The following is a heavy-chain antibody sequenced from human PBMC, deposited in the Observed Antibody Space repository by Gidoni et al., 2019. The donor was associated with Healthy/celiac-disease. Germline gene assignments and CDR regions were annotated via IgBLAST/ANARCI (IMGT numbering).Heavy chain of an antibody. V-gene: IGHV3-66*01. CDR2: IYSGGST. D-gene: IGHD3-16*02. CDR1: GFTVSSNY. J-gene: IGHJ4*02. CDR3: AREGVMITFGGVIAFDY. Sequence: EVQLVESGGGLVQPGGSLRLSCAASGFTVSSNYMSWVRQAPGKGLAWVSVIYSGGSTYYADSVKGRFTISRDNSKNTLYLQMNSLRAEDTAVYYCAREGVMITFGGVIAFDYWGQGTLVTVSS.